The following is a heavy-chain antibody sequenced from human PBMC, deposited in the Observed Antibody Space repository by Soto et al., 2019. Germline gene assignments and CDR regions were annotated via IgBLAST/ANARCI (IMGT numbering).Heavy chain of an antibody. CDR2: ISYDGNIK. Sequence: QVQLVESGGGVVQPGRSLRLSCAASGFTFSNFGMHWVRQAPGKGLEWVAGISYDGNIKYSADSVKGRFTISRDNSKNTLYLQMNTLRIEDKPVYYCAKFWGPVTAAADDYWGQGTLVTVSS. CDR3: AKFWGPVTAAADDY. D-gene: IGHD6-13*01. CDR1: GFTFSNFG. V-gene: IGHV3-30*18. J-gene: IGHJ4*02.